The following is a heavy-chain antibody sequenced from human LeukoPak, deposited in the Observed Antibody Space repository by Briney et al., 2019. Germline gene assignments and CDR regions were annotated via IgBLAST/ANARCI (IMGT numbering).Heavy chain of an antibody. CDR3: ASLDY. J-gene: IGHJ4*02. CDR2: INSDGSST. Sequence: QPGGSLRLSCEASGFAFSFFAMSWLRQAPGKGLVWVSSINSDGSSTSYADSVKGRFTISRDNAKNTLYLQMNTLRAEDTAVYYCASLDYWGQGTPVTVSS. V-gene: IGHV3-74*01. CDR1: GFAFSFFA.